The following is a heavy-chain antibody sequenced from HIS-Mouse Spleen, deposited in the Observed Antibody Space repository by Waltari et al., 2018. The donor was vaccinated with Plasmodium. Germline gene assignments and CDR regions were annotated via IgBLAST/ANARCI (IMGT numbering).Heavy chain of an antibody. CDR2: ISVSGGST. D-gene: IGHD3-9*01. CDR3: AKTIKYYDILTGYPFDY. Sequence: EVQLLESGGGLVQPGGSLRLSCAASGFTFSSYAMSWVGQAPGEGLEWVSVISVSGGSTYYADSVKGRLTISRDNSKNTLYLQMNSLRAEDTAVYYCAKTIKYYDILTGYPFDYWGQGTLVTVSS. V-gene: IGHV3-23*01. CDR1: GFTFSSYA. J-gene: IGHJ4*02.